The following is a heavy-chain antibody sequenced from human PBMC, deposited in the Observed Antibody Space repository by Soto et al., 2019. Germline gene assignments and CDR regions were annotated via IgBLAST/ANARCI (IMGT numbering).Heavy chain of an antibody. V-gene: IGHV3-30-3*01. CDR3: ARARVVVTASDAFDI. CDR1: GFTFSSYA. Sequence: QVQLVESGGGVVQPGRSLRLSCAASGFTFSSYAMHWVRQAPGKGLEWVAVISYDGSNKYYADSVKGRXTXXXXNSKXXXXXXXXXXXXXXXXXYYCARARVVVTASDAFDIWGQGTMDTVSS. CDR2: ISYDGSNK. J-gene: IGHJ3*02. D-gene: IGHD2-21*02.